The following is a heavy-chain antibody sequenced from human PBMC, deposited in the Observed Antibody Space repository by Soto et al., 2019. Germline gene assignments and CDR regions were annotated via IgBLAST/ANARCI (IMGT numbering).Heavy chain of an antibody. CDR1: GFTFNKYS. V-gene: IGHV3-21*06. Sequence: EVRLLESGGGLVTPGGSLRLSCAASGFTFNKYSMNWVRQAPGMGLEWVSSITSKTGYQYYADSVKGRFIISRDNTKNSLSLQVTSLRDEDTDVYYCARDLMPNDRGLGDLAYWGQGTLVTVSS. J-gene: IGHJ4*02. CDR2: ITSKTGYQ. CDR3: ARDLMPNDRGLGDLAY. D-gene: IGHD3-22*01.